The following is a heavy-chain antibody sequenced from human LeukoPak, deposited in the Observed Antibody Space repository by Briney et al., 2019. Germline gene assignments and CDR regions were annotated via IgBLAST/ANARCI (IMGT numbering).Heavy chain of an antibody. J-gene: IGHJ6*02. CDR3: AKELPWYYDFWSGYYSDYYYYGMDV. Sequence: QPGGSLRLSCAASGFTVSAYAMAWVRQAPGKGLEWVSTIYDDNTYYADSVKGRFAISTDNSKNTLYLQMNSLRAEDTAVYYCAKELPWYYDFWSGYYSDYYYYGMDVWGQGTTVTVSS. V-gene: IGHV3-23*01. CDR1: GFTVSAYA. CDR2: IYDDNT. D-gene: IGHD3-3*01.